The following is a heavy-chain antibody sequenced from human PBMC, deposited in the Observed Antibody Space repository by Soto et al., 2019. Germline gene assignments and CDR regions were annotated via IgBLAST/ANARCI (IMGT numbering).Heavy chain of an antibody. CDR3: TRAQAKYCSSTSCYYPPDY. D-gene: IGHD2-2*01. J-gene: IGHJ4*02. V-gene: IGHV3-49*03. CDR1: GFTFGDYA. CDR2: IRSKAYGGTT. Sequence: PGGSLRLSCTASGFTFGDYAMSWFRQAPGKGLEWVGFIRSKAYGGTTEYAASVKGRFTISRDDSKSIAYLQMNSLKTEDTAVYYCTRAQAKYCSSTSCYYPPDYWGQRTLVTVSS.